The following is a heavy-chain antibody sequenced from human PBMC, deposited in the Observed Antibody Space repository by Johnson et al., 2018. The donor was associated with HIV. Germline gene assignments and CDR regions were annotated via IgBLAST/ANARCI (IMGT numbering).Heavy chain of an antibody. Sequence: VQLVESGGGLVQPGRSLRLSCTASGFTFGDYAMSWVRQAPGKGLEWVGFIRSKAYGGTTEYAASVKGRFTISRDDSKSIAYLQMNSLKTEDTAVYYCTRDSPTYYNFWSGYPADAFDIWGQGTMVTVSS. CDR1: GFTFGDYA. CDR2: IRSKAYGGTT. CDR3: TRDSPTYYNFWSGYPADAFDI. V-gene: IGHV3-49*04. D-gene: IGHD3-3*01. J-gene: IGHJ3*02.